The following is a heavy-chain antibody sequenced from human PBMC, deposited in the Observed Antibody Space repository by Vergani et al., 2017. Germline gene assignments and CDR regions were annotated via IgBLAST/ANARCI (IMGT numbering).Heavy chain of an antibody. CDR1: GFTFSSYA. J-gene: IGHJ4*02. CDR2: ISGSGGST. Sequence: EVQLVESGGGLVQPGRSLRLSCAASGFTFSSYAMSWVRQAPGKGLEWVSAISGSGGSTYYADSVKGRFTISRDNSKNTLYLQMNSLRAEDTDVYYCAKDPPAFHIAVAGRAVYWGQGTLVTVSS. V-gene: IGHV3-23*04. CDR3: AKDPPAFHIAVAGRAVY. D-gene: IGHD6-19*01.